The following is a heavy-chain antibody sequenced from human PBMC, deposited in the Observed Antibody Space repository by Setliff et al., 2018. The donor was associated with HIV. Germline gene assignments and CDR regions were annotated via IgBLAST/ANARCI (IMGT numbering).Heavy chain of an antibody. CDR2: IKQDGSER. CDR3: AQITVMGY. D-gene: IGHD4-4*01. V-gene: IGHV3-7*01. J-gene: IGHJ4*02. CDR1: GFSFSTYT. Sequence: PGESLKISCAASGFSFSTYTMSWVRQAPGKGLEWVANIKQDGSERSYVDSVKGRFTISRDNAKNSLYLQMNSLRAEDTAVYYCAQITVMGYWGQGTLVTVSS.